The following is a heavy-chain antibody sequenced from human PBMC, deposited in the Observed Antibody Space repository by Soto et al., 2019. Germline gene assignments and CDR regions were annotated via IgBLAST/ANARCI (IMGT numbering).Heavy chain of an antibody. V-gene: IGHV3-33*05. D-gene: IGHD3-3*01. J-gene: IGHJ3*02. CDR1: VFTFSSYG. CDR3: ARGEGITIFGVAPPEAFDI. CDR2: ILYDGSNK. Sequence: GPLRLYCAASVFTFSSYGMHWVRQAPGKGLEWVAVILYDGSNKYYADSVKGRFTISRDNSKNTLYLQMNSLRAEDTAVYYCARGEGITIFGVAPPEAFDIWGQGTMVTVSS.